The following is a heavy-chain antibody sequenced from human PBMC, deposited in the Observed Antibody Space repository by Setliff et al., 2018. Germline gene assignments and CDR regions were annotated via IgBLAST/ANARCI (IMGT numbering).Heavy chain of an antibody. V-gene: IGHV3-23*01. CDR1: GFTFSGYV. J-gene: IGHJ4*02. CDR3: AKGRISLVQGGNY. CDR2: ISGSDGSA. Sequence: GGSLRLSCAASGFTFSGYVINWVCQTPGKRLEWVSSISGSDGSAHYADAVKGRFTISRDNSKSTLYLQMDSLRAEDTGIYYCAKGRISLVQGGNYWGQGTPVTVSS. D-gene: IGHD3-10*01.